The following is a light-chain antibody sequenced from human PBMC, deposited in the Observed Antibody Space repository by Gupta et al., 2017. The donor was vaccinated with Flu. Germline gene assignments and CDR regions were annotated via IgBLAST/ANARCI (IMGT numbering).Light chain of an antibody. CDR3: QAWDSSTAV. CDR2: QDS. J-gene: IGLJ1*01. CDR1: NLGDKY. V-gene: IGLV3-1*01. Sequence: SYELTQPPSVSVSPGQTASITCSGDNLGDKYACWYQQKPGQSPVQVIYQDSKRPSGIPERFSGSNSGNTATLTISGTQAIDEADYYCQAWDSSTAVFGTGTKVTVL.